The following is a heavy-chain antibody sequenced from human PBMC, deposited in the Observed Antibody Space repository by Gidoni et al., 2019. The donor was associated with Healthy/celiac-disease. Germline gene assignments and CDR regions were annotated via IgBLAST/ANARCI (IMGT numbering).Heavy chain of an antibody. Sequence: QVQLQESGPGLVKPSETLSLTCTVSGGSISSYYWSWIRQPPGKGLEWIGYIYYSGSTNYNPSLKSRVTISVDTSKNQFSLKLSSVTAADTAVYYCARADYYYDSMIVRPDAFDIWGQGTMVTVFS. CDR2: IYYSGST. J-gene: IGHJ3*02. D-gene: IGHD3-22*01. CDR1: GGSISSYY. V-gene: IGHV4-59*01. CDR3: ARADYYYDSMIVRPDAFDI.